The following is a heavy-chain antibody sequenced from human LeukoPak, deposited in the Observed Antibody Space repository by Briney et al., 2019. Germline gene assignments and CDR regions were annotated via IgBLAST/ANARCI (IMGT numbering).Heavy chain of an antibody. Sequence: PGGSLRLSCTASGFNFSYYAMHWVRQAPGEGLAWVALIWFDGSNEYYEDSVKGRFTISRDNSKDTVFLQMNGLTVDDTAVYYCARLVGGSTGATDYWGQGSLVSVS. CDR1: GFNFSYYA. D-gene: IGHD1-26*01. CDR3: ARLVGGSTGATDY. CDR2: IWFDGSNE. J-gene: IGHJ4*02. V-gene: IGHV3-33*01.